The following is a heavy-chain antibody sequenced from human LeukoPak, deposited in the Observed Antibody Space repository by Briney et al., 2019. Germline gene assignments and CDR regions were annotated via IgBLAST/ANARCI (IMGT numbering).Heavy chain of an antibody. Sequence: SETLSLTCTVSGGSISSYYWSWIRQPPGKGLEWIGYIYYSGSTNYNPSLKSRVTKSVDTSKNQFSLELSSVTAADTAVYYCARYYDYVWGSRTFDYWGQGTLVTVSS. CDR1: GGSISSYY. CDR3: ARYYDYVWGSRTFDY. D-gene: IGHD3-16*01. V-gene: IGHV4-59*01. J-gene: IGHJ4*02. CDR2: IYYSGST.